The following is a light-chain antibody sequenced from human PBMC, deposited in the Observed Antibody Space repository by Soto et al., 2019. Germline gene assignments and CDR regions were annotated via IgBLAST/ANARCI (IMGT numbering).Light chain of an antibody. V-gene: IGLV2-14*01. Sequence: QSLLRKPASLSGSPGQSITISCTGTSSDVGRYDYVSWYQQHPGKAPKLMVSEVSHRPSGVSNRFSGSKSGNTASLTISGLQAEDEADYYCSSYSTMGTYVFGAGTKVTGL. CDR3: SSYSTMGTYV. CDR1: SSDVGRYDY. CDR2: EVS. J-gene: IGLJ1*01.